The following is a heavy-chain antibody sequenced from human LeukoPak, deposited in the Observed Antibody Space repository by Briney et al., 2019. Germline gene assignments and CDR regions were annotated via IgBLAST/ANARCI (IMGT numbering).Heavy chain of an antibody. J-gene: IGHJ4*02. V-gene: IGHV3-11*06. CDR1: GFTFSDYY. CDR3: ARAEGQWLVRYFDY. D-gene: IGHD6-19*01. Sequence: PGGSLRLSCAASGFTFSDYYMSWIRQAPGKGLEWVSYISSSSSYTNYADSVKGRFTISRDNAKNSLYLQMNSLRAEDTAMYYCARAEGQWLVRYFDYWGQGTLVTVSS. CDR2: ISSSSSYT.